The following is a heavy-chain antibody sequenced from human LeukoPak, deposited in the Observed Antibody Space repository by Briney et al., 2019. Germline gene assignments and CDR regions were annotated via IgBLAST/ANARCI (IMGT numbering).Heavy chain of an antibody. CDR2: IYTSGST. D-gene: IGHD1-7*01. V-gene: IGHV4-4*07. Sequence: SETLSLTCTVSGGSISGYYWSWIRQPAGKGLEWIGRIYTSGSTHYNPSLKSRITMSVDTSKNQFSLKLSSVTAADTAVYYCARLITGTTTAFDIWGQGTMVTVSS. CDR1: GGSISGYY. J-gene: IGHJ3*02. CDR3: ARLITGTTTAFDI.